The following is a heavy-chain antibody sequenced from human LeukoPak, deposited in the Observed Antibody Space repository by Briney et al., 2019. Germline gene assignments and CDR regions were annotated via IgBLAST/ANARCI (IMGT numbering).Heavy chain of an antibody. D-gene: IGHD3-22*01. CDR2: INQDGSEK. V-gene: IGHV3-7*01. CDR1: GFTFSSYC. J-gene: IGHJ4*02. Sequence: PGGSLRLSCAASGFTFSSYCVSWVRQAPGKGLEWVANINQDGSEKYYVDSVKGRFTISRDNAKNSLYLQMNSLRAEDTAVYYCARPYYYDSSGYYGGVIDYWGQGTLVTVSS. CDR3: ARPYYYDSSGYYGGVIDY.